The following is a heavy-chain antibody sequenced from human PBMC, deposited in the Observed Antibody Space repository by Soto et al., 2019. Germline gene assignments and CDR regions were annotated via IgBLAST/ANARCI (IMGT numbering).Heavy chain of an antibody. CDR1: GFTFSSYE. D-gene: IGHD2-2*01. CDR3: ASDIVVVPAARDYYGMDV. J-gene: IGHJ6*02. Sequence: GGSLRLSCAASGFTFSSYEKNCVRQAQGEGMEWVSYISSSGSTIYYADSVKGRFTISRDNAKNSLYLQMNSLRAEDTAVYYCASDIVVVPAARDYYGMDVWGQGTTVTVSS. V-gene: IGHV3-48*03. CDR2: ISSSGSTI.